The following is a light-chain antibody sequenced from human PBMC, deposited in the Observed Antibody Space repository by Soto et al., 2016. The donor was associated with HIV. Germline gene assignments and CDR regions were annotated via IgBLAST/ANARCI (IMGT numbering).Light chain of an antibody. V-gene: IGKV2D-29*02. CDR1: QSLLHSDRKTY. Sequence: DIVMTQTPVSLSVTPGQPASISCKSSQSLLHSDRKTYLYWYLQKPGQSPQLLIYEVFKRFSGVPDRFSGSGSGTDFTLKISRVEAEDVGIYYCMQSVQTPLTFGGGTKVEIK. CDR3: MQSVQTPLT. J-gene: IGKJ4*01. CDR2: EVF.